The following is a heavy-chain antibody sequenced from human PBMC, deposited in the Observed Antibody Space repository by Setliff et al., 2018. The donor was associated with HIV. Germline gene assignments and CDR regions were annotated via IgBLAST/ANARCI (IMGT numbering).Heavy chain of an antibody. CDR1: GFTFNNHA. V-gene: IGHV3-23*01. CDR3: AIVQEPSYYDSSGYGNFDS. Sequence: PGGSLRLSCAASGFTFNNHAINWVRQPLGKGLQWVSGISGSGSRPFYADSVVARFTISRDNSKNTVYLDMNNLRAEDTALYYCAIVQEPSYYDSSGYGNFDSWGHGSLVTVSS. J-gene: IGHJ4*01. CDR2: ISGSGSRP. D-gene: IGHD3-22*01.